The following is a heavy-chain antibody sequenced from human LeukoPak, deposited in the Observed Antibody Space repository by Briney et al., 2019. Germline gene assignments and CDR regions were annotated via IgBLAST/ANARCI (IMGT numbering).Heavy chain of an antibody. J-gene: IGHJ4*02. Sequence: AGGSLRLSCAASGITFSSYWMSWVRQAPGKGLEWVANIKQDGSEKYYVDSVKGRFTISRDNAKNSLNLQMNSLRAEDTAVYYCARDFSPYYYDSSGYYYAPLGYWGQGTLVTVSS. CDR1: GITFSSYW. CDR3: ARDFSPYYYDSSGYYYAPLGY. CDR2: IKQDGSEK. D-gene: IGHD3-22*01. V-gene: IGHV3-7*01.